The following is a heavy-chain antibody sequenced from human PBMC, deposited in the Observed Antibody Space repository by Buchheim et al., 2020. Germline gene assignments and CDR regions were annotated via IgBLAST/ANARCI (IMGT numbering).Heavy chain of an antibody. J-gene: IGHJ6*02. Sequence: EVQLLESGGGLVQPGGSLRLSCAASGFTVSSNYMSWVRQAPGKGLEWVSVIYSGGSTYYADSVKGRFTISRDNSKNTLYLIMNSLRAEDTAVYYCAHGSYSMGFYYGMDVWGQGTT. D-gene: IGHD1-26*01. V-gene: IGHV3-66*02. CDR2: IYSGGST. CDR1: GFTVSSNY. CDR3: AHGSYSMGFYYGMDV.